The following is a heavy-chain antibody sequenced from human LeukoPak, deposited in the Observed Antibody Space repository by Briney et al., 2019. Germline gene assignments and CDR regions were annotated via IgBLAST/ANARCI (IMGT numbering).Heavy chain of an antibody. V-gene: IGHV1-69*05. CDR1: GGTFSSYA. Sequence: SVKVSCKASGGTFSSYAISWVRQAPGQGLEWMGGIIPIFGTANYAQKFQGRVTITTDESTSTAYMELSSLRSEDTAVYYCARGRPYYDILTGYPFDYWGQGTLVTVSS. CDR3: ARGRPYYDILTGYPFDY. D-gene: IGHD3-9*01. J-gene: IGHJ4*02. CDR2: IIPIFGTA.